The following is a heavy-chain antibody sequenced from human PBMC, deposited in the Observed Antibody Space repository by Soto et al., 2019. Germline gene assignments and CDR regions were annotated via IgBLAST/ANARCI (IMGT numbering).Heavy chain of an antibody. D-gene: IGHD3-9*01. V-gene: IGHV3-30-3*01. J-gene: IGHJ6*02. CDR3: ARERDYDILTGPPDYYYYGMDV. Sequence: GGSLRLSCAASGFTFSSYAMHWVRQAPGKGLEWVAVISYDGSNKYYADSVKGRFTISRDNSKNTLYLQMNSLRAEDKAVYYCARERDYDILTGPPDYYYYGMDVWGQGTTVTVSS. CDR2: ISYDGSNK. CDR1: GFTFSSYA.